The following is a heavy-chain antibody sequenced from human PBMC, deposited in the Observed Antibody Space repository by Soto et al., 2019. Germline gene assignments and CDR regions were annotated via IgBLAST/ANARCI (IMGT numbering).Heavy chain of an antibody. Sequence: QVQLQESGPGLVKPSQTLSLTCTVSGGSVSSGGYYWSWIRQPPGKGLEWIGYISYSGNTFYNPSLKSRVTISIDTSKNQSSLKLRSVTAADTALFYCARGSDYVYFFDNWGQGTLVTVSS. CDR1: GGSVSSGGYY. CDR2: ISYSGNT. V-gene: IGHV4-31*03. D-gene: IGHD1-26*01. J-gene: IGHJ4*02. CDR3: ARGSDYVYFFDN.